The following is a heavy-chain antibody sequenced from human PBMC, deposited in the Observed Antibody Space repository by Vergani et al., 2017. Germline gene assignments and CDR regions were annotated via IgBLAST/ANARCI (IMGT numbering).Heavy chain of an antibody. J-gene: IGHJ6*02. CDR2: TYYRSKWYN. Sequence: QVQLQQSGPGLVKPSQTLSLTCAISGDSVSSNSAAWNWIRQSPSRGLEWLGRTYYRSKWYNDYAVSVKSRITINPDTSKNQFSLQLNSVTPEDTAVYYCARVLYSSRWFTVVRYYGMDVWGQGTTVTVSS. CDR3: ARVLYSSRWFTVVRYYGMDV. CDR1: GDSVSSNSAA. D-gene: IGHD6-19*01. V-gene: IGHV6-1*01.